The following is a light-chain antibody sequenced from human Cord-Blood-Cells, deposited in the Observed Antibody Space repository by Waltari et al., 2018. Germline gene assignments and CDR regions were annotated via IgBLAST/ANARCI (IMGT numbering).Light chain of an antibody. CDR1: QSISSY. CDR3: QQSYSTPQT. CDR2: AAS. J-gene: IGKJ1*01. Sequence: DIRMTQSPSSLSASVGDRVTITCRASQSISSYLNLYKQKPGKAPKLLIYAASSLQSGVPSRFSGSGSGTDFTLTISSLQPEDFATYYCQQSYSTPQTFGQGTKVEIK. V-gene: IGKV1-39*01.